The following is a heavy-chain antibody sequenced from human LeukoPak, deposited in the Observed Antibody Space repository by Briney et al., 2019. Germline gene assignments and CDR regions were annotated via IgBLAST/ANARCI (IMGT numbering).Heavy chain of an antibody. CDR3: ARVPHSSSWDLYYHYYMDV. CDR2: IYHSGST. CDR1: GGSISSGGYY. D-gene: IGHD6-13*01. Sequence: PSETLSLTCTVSGGSISSGGYYWSWIRQPPGKGLEWIGYIYHSGSTYYNPSLKSRVTISVDRSKNQFSLKLSSVTAADTAVYYCARVPHSSSWDLYYHYYMDVWGKGTTVTVSS. V-gene: IGHV4-30-2*01. J-gene: IGHJ6*03.